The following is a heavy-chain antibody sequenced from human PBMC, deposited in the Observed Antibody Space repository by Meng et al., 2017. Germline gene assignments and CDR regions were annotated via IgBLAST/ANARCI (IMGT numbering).Heavy chain of an antibody. V-gene: IGHV1-2*06. J-gene: IGHJ4*02. CDR2: INPNSGGT. CDR3: AGELNTYGVGGYAY. D-gene: IGHD3-10*01. CDR1: VYTVTVYY. Sequence: GRVWRCGADAKKAGASETRSCTCAVYTVTVYYQHWVRQRPRQGHEWMGRINPNSGGTNYAQKFQGSVTITTETSTSTAYMELSRLISDDKAAYYCAGELNTYGVGGYAYWGQGTLVTVSS.